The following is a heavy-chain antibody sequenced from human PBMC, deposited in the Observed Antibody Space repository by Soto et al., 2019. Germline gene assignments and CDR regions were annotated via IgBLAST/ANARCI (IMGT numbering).Heavy chain of an antibody. CDR1: GISFSDAW. J-gene: IGHJ4*02. V-gene: IGHV3-15*07. Sequence: EVQLVESGGGLVKPGGSLRLSCVGSGISFSDAWMSWVRQAPGRGLEWVGRIKRQTEGGTTDYPASVKGRFIISRDDSENTLYLQMNSLKTEDTAMYYCTTDPPVGSRAIDYWGQGTQVTVSS. D-gene: IGHD2-15*01. CDR3: TTDPPVGSRAIDY. CDR2: IKRQTEGGTT.